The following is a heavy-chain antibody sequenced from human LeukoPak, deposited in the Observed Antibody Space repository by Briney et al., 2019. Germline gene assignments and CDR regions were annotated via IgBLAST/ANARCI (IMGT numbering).Heavy chain of an antibody. V-gene: IGHV1-24*01. J-gene: IGHJ3*02. CDR1: GYTLTELS. Sequence: ASVKVSCKVSGYTLTELSIHWVRQAPGKGLEWMGGFDREDGETVYAQHLQGRVTLTEDTSTDTAYMDLSSLRSEDTAIYYCASSRSVSLITDPFDIWGQGTMVTVSS. D-gene: IGHD1-14*01. CDR3: ASSRSVSLITDPFDI. CDR2: FDREDGET.